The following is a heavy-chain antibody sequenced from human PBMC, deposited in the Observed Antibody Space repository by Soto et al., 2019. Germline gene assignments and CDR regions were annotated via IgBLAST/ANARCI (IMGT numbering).Heavy chain of an antibody. D-gene: IGHD2-21*02. CDR2: ISWTGGPI. J-gene: IGHJ4*02. Sequence: EVQLVESGGGLVQPGRSLRLSCAASGFNFNDYGMHWVRQVPGKGLEWVSGISWTGGPIGYSDSVKGRFTISRDNAKNSLYLQMNSLRAEDTALYYCTKDRRRNGDYGPHYFDYWGQGTLVTVSS. CDR3: TKDRRRNGDYGPHYFDY. CDR1: GFNFNDYG. V-gene: IGHV3-9*01.